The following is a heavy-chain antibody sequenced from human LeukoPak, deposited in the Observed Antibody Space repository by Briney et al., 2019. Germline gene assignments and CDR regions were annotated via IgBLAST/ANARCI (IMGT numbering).Heavy chain of an antibody. V-gene: IGHV3-53*05. J-gene: IGHJ6*02. CDR1: GITVSTNY. D-gene: IGHD1-20*01. Sequence: GGSLRLSCAASGITVSTNYMSWVRQAPGKGLEWVSIAFSDGRTFYADSVKGRFTISRDNSKNTLYLQMNSLRAEDTAVYYCAKDDSGITGTAGEYYYYYGMDVWGHGTTVTVSS. CDR2: AFSDGRT. CDR3: AKDDSGITGTAGEYYYYYGMDV.